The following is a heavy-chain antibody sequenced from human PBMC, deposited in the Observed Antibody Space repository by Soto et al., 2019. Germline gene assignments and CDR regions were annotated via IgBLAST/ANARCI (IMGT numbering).Heavy chain of an antibody. Sequence: QVQLVQSGAEVKKPESSVKVSCKASGGTFSSYAISWVRQAPGQGLEWMGGIIPISETTNYAQKFQGRVTITADESKSTAYMELSSLRSEDTAVYYCARSQGSSTSLEIYYYYYYGMDVWDQGTTFTVSS. V-gene: IGHV1-69*01. J-gene: IGHJ6*02. CDR2: IIPISETT. D-gene: IGHD2-2*01. CDR3: ARSQGSSTSLEIYYYYYYGMDV. CDR1: GGTFSSYA.